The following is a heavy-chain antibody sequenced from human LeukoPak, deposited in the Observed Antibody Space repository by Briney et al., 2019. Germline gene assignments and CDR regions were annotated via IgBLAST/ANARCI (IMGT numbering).Heavy chain of an antibody. Sequence: EASVKGSCKASGYTFTSYYMPLVRQAPGQGLEWVGIINPSGGSTSYAQKFQGRVTMTRDTSTSTVYMELSSLRSEDTAVYYCAKRYSSGWYGLDYWGQGTLVTVSS. CDR3: AKRYSSGWYGLDY. D-gene: IGHD6-19*01. CDR2: INPSGGST. J-gene: IGHJ4*02. CDR1: GYTFTSYY. V-gene: IGHV1-46*01.